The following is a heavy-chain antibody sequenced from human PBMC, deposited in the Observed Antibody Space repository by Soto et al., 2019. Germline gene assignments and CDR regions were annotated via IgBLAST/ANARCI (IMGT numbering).Heavy chain of an antibody. V-gene: IGHV5-51*01. CDR1: GYSFTSYW. D-gene: IGHD3-22*01. Sequence: XDSLTISCKGSGYSFTSYWIGLVRQMPGKGLEWMGIIYPGDSDTRYSPSFQGQVTISADKSISTAYLQWSSLKASDTAMCYCARLATYDSSGYYYYYYGMDVWGQGTTVTVSS. J-gene: IGHJ6*02. CDR2: IYPGDSDT. CDR3: ARLATYDSSGYYYYYYGMDV.